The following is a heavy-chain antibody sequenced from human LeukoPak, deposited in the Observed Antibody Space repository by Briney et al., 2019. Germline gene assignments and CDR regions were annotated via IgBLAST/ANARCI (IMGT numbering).Heavy chain of an antibody. V-gene: IGHV7-4-1*02. CDR1: GYSFTRYV. Sequence: ASVKVSCKASGYSFTRYVMNWVRQAPGQGLEWMGWINTNTGNPKYAQGFTGRFVFSLDTSVSTAYLQISSLKAEDTAVYYCARVEDYYYDSSGFGALDYWGQGTLVTVSS. CDR3: ARVEDYYYDSSGFGALDY. CDR2: INTNTGNP. D-gene: IGHD3-22*01. J-gene: IGHJ4*02.